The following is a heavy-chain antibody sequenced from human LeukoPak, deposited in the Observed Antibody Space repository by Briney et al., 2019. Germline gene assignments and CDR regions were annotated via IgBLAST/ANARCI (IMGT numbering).Heavy chain of an antibody. Sequence: SETLSLTCAVYGGSFSGYYWSWIRQPPGKGLEWIGEINHSGSTNYNPSLKSRVTISVDTSKSQFSLNLNSVTAADTAVYYCAKIAAQHYYYYMDVWGKGTTVTVSS. V-gene: IGHV4-34*01. J-gene: IGHJ6*03. D-gene: IGHD6-6*01. CDR3: AKIAAQHYYYYMDV. CDR2: INHSGST. CDR1: GGSFSGYY.